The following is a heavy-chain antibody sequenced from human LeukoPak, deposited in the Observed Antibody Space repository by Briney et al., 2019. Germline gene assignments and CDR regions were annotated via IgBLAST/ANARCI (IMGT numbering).Heavy chain of an antibody. V-gene: IGHV3-48*03. CDR2: ISRSGSTI. J-gene: IGHJ3*02. CDR3: ARLGGVAGGIHDVFDI. CDR1: GFTFSSFE. Sequence: GGSLRLSCAASGFTFSSFEMNWVRQAPGKGLKWVSYISRSGSTIYYADSVKGRFPISRDNAKNSLYLQMNSLRVEDTAVYYCARLGGVAGGIHDVFDIWGQGTMVTVSS. D-gene: IGHD6-19*01.